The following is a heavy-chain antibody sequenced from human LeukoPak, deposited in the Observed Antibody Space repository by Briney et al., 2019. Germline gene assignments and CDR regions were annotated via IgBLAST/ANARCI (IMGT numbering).Heavy chain of an antibody. CDR2: ICYSGST. J-gene: IGHJ4*02. CDR3: ARGIYTPTYFDY. D-gene: IGHD5-18*01. V-gene: IGHV4-59*12. CDR1: GGSISSYY. Sequence: SETLSLTCTVSGGSISSYYWSWIRQPPGKGLEWIGYICYSGSTNYNPSLKSRVTISVDTSKNQFSVKLSSVTAADTAVYYCARGIYTPTYFDYWGQGTLVTVSS.